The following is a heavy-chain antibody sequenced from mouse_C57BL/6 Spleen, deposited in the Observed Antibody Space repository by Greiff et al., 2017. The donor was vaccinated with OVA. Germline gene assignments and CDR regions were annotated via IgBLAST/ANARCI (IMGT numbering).Heavy chain of an antibody. D-gene: IGHD3-3*01. Sequence: QVQLQQPGAELVKPGASVKLSCKASGYTFTSYWMHWVKQRPGRGLEWIGRIDPNSGGTKYNAKFKSKAKLTVDKPSSTAYMQLSSLTSEDYAVYYCASGPREAIGPGDAMDYWGQGTSVTVSS. CDR3: ASGPREAIGPGDAMDY. CDR2: IDPNSGGT. CDR1: GYTFTSYW. J-gene: IGHJ4*01. V-gene: IGHV1-72*01.